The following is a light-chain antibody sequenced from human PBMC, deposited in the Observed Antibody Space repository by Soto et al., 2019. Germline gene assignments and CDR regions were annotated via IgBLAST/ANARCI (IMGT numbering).Light chain of an antibody. V-gene: IGLV2-23*02. CDR3: SKVRGNTHVV. CDR1: SIDVGSYNL. Sequence: QSALTQPASVSGSPGQSITISCTGTSIDVGSYNLVSWFQQHPGQAPKLLIYEVNKRPPGVSNRFSGSESGHTASLTISGLQAEDEADYFCSKVRGNTHVVFGGGTKVTVL. J-gene: IGLJ2*01. CDR2: EVN.